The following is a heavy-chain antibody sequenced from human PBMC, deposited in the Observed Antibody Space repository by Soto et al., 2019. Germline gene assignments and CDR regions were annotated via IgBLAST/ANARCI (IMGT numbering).Heavy chain of an antibody. CDR1: GGSFSGYY. V-gene: IGHV4-34*01. Sequence: QVQLQQWGAGLLKPSETLSLTCAVYGGSFSGYYWSWIRQPPGKGLEWIGEINHSGSTNYNPSLKSRVTISVDTSKNPCSLKLSSVTAADTAVYYCARADDYGDYVREGWFDPWGQGTLVTVSS. CDR3: ARADDYGDYVREGWFDP. D-gene: IGHD4-17*01. J-gene: IGHJ5*02. CDR2: INHSGST.